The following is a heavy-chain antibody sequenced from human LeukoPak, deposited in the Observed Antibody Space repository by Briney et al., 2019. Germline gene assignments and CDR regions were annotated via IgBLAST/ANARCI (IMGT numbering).Heavy chain of an antibody. D-gene: IGHD2-15*01. V-gene: IGHV3-21*01. Sequence: PWGSLRLSCAASGVTISSYSMNWVRQAPGPGQELVSSISTSSSYINYAASVKGRFTISGDNAKSSLYLQMNSLSAEDTAVYYCARAGGFVSSGGTRDLDYWGQGTLVTVSS. CDR2: ISTSSSYI. CDR1: GVTISSYS. J-gene: IGHJ4*02. CDR3: ARAGGFVSSGGTRDLDY.